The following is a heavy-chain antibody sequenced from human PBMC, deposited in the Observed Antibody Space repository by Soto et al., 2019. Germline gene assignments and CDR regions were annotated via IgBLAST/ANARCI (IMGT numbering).Heavy chain of an antibody. V-gene: IGHV1-18*04. J-gene: IGHJ4*02. CDR2: ISAYNGNT. Sequence: ASVKVSCKASGYTFTDYFLHWVRQAPGQGLEWMGWISAYNGNTNYAQKLQGRVTMTTDTSTITAHMELRSLRSDDTAVYYCARQPVVGTAFFDYWGQGTLVTVSS. CDR3: ARQPVVGTAFFDY. CDR1: GYTFTDYF. D-gene: IGHD6-19*01.